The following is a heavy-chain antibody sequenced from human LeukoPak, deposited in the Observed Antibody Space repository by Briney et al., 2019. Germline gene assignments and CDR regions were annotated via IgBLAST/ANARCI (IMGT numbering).Heavy chain of an antibody. CDR1: GGSFSGYY. J-gene: IGHJ4*02. Sequence: SETLSLTCAVYGGSFSGYYWSWIRQPPGKGLEWIGEINHSGSTNYNPSLKSRVTISLDTSRNQFSLKLSSVTAADTAVYYCAGHHPRNTVDFWGQGTLVTVSS. CDR2: INHSGST. D-gene: IGHD2/OR15-2a*01. V-gene: IGHV4-34*01. CDR3: AGHHPRNTVDF.